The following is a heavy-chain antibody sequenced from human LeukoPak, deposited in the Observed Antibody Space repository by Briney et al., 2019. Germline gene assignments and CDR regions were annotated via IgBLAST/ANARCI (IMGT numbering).Heavy chain of an antibody. Sequence: SGKPSCKPAGATFSTYAISRVRQAPRHRLEWMGGIIPIFGTANSAQKLQPRVTSSADESTSTAYMELSSLRSEDTDVYYGASLGRVWNDGALYYWGQGTLVTVSS. CDR1: GATFSTYA. CDR3: ASLGRVWNDGALYY. V-gene: IGHV1-69*01. D-gene: IGHD1-1*01. J-gene: IGHJ4*02. CDR2: IIPIFGTA.